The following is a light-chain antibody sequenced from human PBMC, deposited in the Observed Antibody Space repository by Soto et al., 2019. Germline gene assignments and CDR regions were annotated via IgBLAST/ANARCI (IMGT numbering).Light chain of an antibody. CDR1: QSVSIK. CDR2: GAS. Sequence: ETVMTQSPATLSLSPGERATLSCRDSQSVSIKLVWYQQKPGQAPRFLIYGASTRATGSPARFRGSGSGTEFTLTIDSLQSEDFAVYYCQQYNDWPPAFGGGTKVEIK. CDR3: QQYNDWPPA. J-gene: IGKJ4*01. V-gene: IGKV3-15*01.